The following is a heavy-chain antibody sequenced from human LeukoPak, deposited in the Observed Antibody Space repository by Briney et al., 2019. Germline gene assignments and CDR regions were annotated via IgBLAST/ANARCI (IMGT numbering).Heavy chain of an antibody. CDR3: SRGRGQYSYYYGLDV. J-gene: IGHJ6*02. D-gene: IGHD2/OR15-2a*01. CDR1: GFTFSSYW. Sequence: GGSLRLSCAASGFTFSSYWMLWVRQVPGKGLVWVSRINSDGGRTNYADSVKGRFTISRDSAENTVYLQMNSLRAEDTAVYYCSRGRGQYSYYYGLDVWGQGTTVTVSS. V-gene: IGHV3-74*01. CDR2: INSDGGRT.